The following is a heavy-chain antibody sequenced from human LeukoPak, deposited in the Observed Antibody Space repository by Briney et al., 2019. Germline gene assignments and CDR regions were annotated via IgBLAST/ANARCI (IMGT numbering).Heavy chain of an antibody. V-gene: IGHV4-59*01. D-gene: IGHD4-17*01. Sequence: PSETLSLTCTVSGGSISSYYWSWIRQPPGKGLEWIGYIYYSGSTNYNPSLKSRVTISVDTSKNQFSLKLSSVTAADTAVYYCARVEAGTTVTFDYWGQGTLVTVSS. CDR2: IYYSGST. CDR3: ARVEAGTTVTFDY. J-gene: IGHJ4*02. CDR1: GGSISSYY.